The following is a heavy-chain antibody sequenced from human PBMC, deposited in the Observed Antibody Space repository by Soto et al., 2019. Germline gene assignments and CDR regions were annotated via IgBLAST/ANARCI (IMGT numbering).Heavy chain of an antibody. J-gene: IGHJ5*02. CDR3: ARVRDWFEA. V-gene: IGHV4-34*01. CDR1: GGSFSGYY. Sequence: SETLSLTCAFYGGSFSGYYWNCIRHPPGKWLEWIGEIDHSGYTNYNPSLKSRVTISVDTSKNQFSLRLTSVTAADTAVYYCARVRDWFEAWGERTLVSVS. CDR2: IDHSGYT.